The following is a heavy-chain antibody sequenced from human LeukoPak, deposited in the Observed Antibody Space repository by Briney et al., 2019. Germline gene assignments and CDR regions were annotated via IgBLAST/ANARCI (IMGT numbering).Heavy chain of an antibody. CDR2: MHHSGRT. V-gene: IGHV4-4*02. CDR3: ARAQEGCSRASCYLEP. D-gene: IGHD2-2*01. J-gene: IGHJ5*02. CDR1: GVSISSSNW. Sequence: SETLSLTCAVSGVSISSSNWWSWVRQPPGKGLEWIGEMHHSGRTNYNPSLKSRITISVDKSKNQVFLRLNSVAAADTALYYCARAQEGCSRASCYLEPWGQGTLVTVSS.